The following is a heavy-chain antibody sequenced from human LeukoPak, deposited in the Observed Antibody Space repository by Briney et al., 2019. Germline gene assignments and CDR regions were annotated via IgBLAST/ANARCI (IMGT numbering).Heavy chain of an antibody. J-gene: IGHJ4*02. D-gene: IGHD2-15*01. CDR2: ISTDGSRP. V-gene: IGHV3-74*01. CDR1: GFTFSSHW. CDR3: VRDGQGSTPLDY. Sequence: PGGSLRLSCAASGFTFSSHWMHWVRHAPGKGLVWVSGISTDGSRPRYADSVNGRFTISRDNAKNTLYLQMNSLRAEDTAVYFCVRDGQGSTPLDYRGQGTLVTVSS.